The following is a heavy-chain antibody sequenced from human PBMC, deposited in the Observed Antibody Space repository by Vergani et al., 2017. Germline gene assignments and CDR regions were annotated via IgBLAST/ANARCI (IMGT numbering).Heavy chain of an antibody. D-gene: IGHD2-15*01. Sequence: QVQLVQSGAEVKKPGSSVKVSCKASGGTFSSYAISWVRQAPGQGLEWMGGIIPIFGTANYAQKFQGRVTITADESTSTAYMELSSLRSEDTAVYYCARSHRGQLLHGPDFYYYYRDVWGKGTTVTVSS. CDR2: IIPIFGTA. J-gene: IGHJ6*03. CDR3: ARSHRGQLLHGPDFYYYYRDV. V-gene: IGHV1-69*01. CDR1: GGTFSSYA.